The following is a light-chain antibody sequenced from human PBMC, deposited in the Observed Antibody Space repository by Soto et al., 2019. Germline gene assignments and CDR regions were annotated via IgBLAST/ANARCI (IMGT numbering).Light chain of an antibody. CDR3: HQYAASPLT. CDR2: GAS. Sequence: EIVLTQSPGTLSLSPEESTTLSCRASQSVGRNFLAWYQQKPGRAPRLLIHGASYRATGVPDRFSGSGSETEFTLTISRLEPEDFAVYYCHQYAASPLTFGGGTKVEIK. J-gene: IGKJ4*01. CDR1: QSVGRNF. V-gene: IGKV3-20*01.